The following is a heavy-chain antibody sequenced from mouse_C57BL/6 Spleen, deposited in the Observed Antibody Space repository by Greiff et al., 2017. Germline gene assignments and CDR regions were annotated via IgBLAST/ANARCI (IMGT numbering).Heavy chain of an antibody. D-gene: IGHD5-1*01. V-gene: IGHV1-53*01. J-gene: IGHJ1*03. CDR1: GYTFTSYW. CDR2: INPSNGGT. CDR3: AIPRSSYWYFDV. Sequence: QVQLKQPGTELVKPGASVKLSCKASGYTFTSYWMHWVKQRPGQGLEWIGNINPSNGGTNYNEKFKSKATLTVDKSSSTAYMQLSSLTSEDSAVYYCAIPRSSYWYFDVWGTGTTVTVSS.